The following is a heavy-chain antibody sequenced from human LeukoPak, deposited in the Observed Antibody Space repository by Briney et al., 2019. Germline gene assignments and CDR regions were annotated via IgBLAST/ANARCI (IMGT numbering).Heavy chain of an antibody. D-gene: IGHD6-13*01. CDR1: GGSISSSSYY. Sequence: SETLSLTCTVSGGSISSSSYYWGWIRQPPRKGLEWIGSIYYSGSTYYNPSLKSRVTISVDTSKNQFSLKLSSVTAADTAVYYCARVQIFWGQYSSSWYAIDYWGQGTLVTVSS. J-gene: IGHJ4*02. V-gene: IGHV4-39*07. CDR3: ARVQIFWGQYSSSWYAIDY. CDR2: IYYSGST.